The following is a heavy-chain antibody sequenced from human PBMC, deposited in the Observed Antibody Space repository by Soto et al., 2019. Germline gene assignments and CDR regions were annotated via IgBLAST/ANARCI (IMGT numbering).Heavy chain of an antibody. V-gene: IGHV3-23*01. D-gene: IGHD3-10*01. J-gene: IGHJ6*02. Sequence: EVQLLESGGGLVQPGGSLRLSCAASGFTFSSYAMSWVRQAPGKGLEWVSAISGSGGSTYYADSVKGRFTISRDNSKNTLYLQMNSLRAEDTAVYYCAKGIVSFGELLLIPYYYYGMDVWGQGTTVTVSS. CDR2: ISGSGGST. CDR1: GFTFSSYA. CDR3: AKGIVSFGELLLIPYYYYGMDV.